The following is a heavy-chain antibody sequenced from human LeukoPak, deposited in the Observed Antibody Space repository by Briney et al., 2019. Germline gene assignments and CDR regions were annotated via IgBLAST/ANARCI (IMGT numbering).Heavy chain of an antibody. CDR3: AREPLRAESRWFDP. CDR2: IYYNGNT. Sequence: SETLSLTCSVPGGSVGSGGYYWSWIRQPPGKGLEWIGYIYYNGNTNYNPSLKRRVTISVDTSKNQFSLKLSSVTAADTAVYYCAREPLRAESRWFDPWGQGILVTVSS. J-gene: IGHJ5*02. CDR1: GGSVGSGGYY. D-gene: IGHD1-26*01. V-gene: IGHV4-61*08.